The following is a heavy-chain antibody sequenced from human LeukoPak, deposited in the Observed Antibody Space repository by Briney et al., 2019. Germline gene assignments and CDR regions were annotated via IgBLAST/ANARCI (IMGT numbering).Heavy chain of an antibody. V-gene: IGHV1-2*02. CDR1: EYTFTGYY. D-gene: IGHD2-2*01. CDR2: INPNNGGT. J-gene: IGHJ4*02. CDR3: ARRDDYCSSGACYPDY. Sequence: ASVKVSCKASEYTFTGYYMHWVRQAPGQGLEWMGWINPNNGGTNCAQKFQGRVTMTRDTSINTAYMELSRLRSDDTAVYYCARRDDYCSSGACYPDYWGQGTLVSVSS.